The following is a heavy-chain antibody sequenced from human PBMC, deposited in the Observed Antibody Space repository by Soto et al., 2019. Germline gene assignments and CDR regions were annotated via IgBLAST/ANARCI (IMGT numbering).Heavy chain of an antibody. V-gene: IGHV1-8*01. CDR3: ARDVGYGLIDY. CDR2: MNPNSGNT. J-gene: IGHJ4*02. CDR1: GYTFTSYD. D-gene: IGHD5-18*01. Sequence: GASVKVSCKASGYTFTSYDINWVRQATGQGLEWMGWMNPNSGNTGYAQKFQGRVTITADKSASTAYMELSSLRSEDTAVYYCARDVGYGLIDYWGQGTLVTVSS.